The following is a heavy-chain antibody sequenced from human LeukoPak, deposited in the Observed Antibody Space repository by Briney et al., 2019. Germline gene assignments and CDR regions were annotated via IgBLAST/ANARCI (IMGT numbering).Heavy chain of an antibody. CDR1: GFTFSSYA. D-gene: IGHD6-13*01. Sequence: PGRSLRLSCAASGFTFSSYAMHWVRQAPGKGLEWVGFIRSKAYGGTTEYAASVKGRFTISRDDSKSIAYLQMNSLKTEDTAVYYCTSIAYYYYYYYMDVWGKGTTVTVSS. CDR3: TSIAYYYYYYYMDV. V-gene: IGHV3-49*04. J-gene: IGHJ6*03. CDR2: IRSKAYGGTT.